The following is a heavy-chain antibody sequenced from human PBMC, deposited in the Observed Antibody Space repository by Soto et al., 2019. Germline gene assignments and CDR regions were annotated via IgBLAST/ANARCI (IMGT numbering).Heavy chain of an antibody. Sequence: VSCKASGGTFSSYTISWVRQAPGQGLEWMGRIIPILGIANYAQKFQGRVTITADKSTSTAYMELSSLRSEDTAVYYCARQAADDFWSGYFSSWFDPWGQGTLVTVSS. D-gene: IGHD3-3*01. J-gene: IGHJ5*02. CDR3: ARQAADDFWSGYFSSWFDP. CDR2: IIPILGIA. V-gene: IGHV1-69*02. CDR1: GGTFSSYT.